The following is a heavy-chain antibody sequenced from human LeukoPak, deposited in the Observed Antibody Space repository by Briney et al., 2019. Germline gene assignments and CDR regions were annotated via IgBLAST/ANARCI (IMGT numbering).Heavy chain of an antibody. CDR2: ISGSGGST. J-gene: IGHJ4*02. CDR1: GFTFSSYA. V-gene: IGHV3-23*01. CDR3: AKDLSGSIGGY. Sequence: TGGSLRLSCAASGFTFSSYAMSWVRQAPGKGLEWVSAISGSGGSTYYADSVRGRFTISRDNSKNTLYLQMNSLRAEDTAVYYCAKDLSGSIGGYWGQGTLVTVSS. D-gene: IGHD3-16*01.